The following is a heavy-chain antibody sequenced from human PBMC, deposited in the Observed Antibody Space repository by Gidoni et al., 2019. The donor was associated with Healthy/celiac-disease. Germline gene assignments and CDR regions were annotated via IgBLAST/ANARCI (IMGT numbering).Heavy chain of an antibody. Sequence: VESGGGLVQPGGSLRLSCAASGFTFSSYSMNWVRQAPGKGLEWVSYISSSSSTIYYADSVKGRFTISRDNAKNSRYLQMNSLRDEDTAVYYCARGADNYYDSSGYSYNWFDPWGQGTLVTVSS. D-gene: IGHD3-22*01. J-gene: IGHJ5*02. CDR2: ISSSSSTI. CDR1: GFTFSSYS. CDR3: ARGADNYYDSSGYSYNWFDP. V-gene: IGHV3-48*02.